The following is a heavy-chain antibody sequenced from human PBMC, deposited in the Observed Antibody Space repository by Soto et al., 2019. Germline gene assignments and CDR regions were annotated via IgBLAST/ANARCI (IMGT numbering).Heavy chain of an antibody. D-gene: IGHD6-19*01. CDR1: GYTFTSYG. J-gene: IGHJ4*02. Sequence: EASVKVSCKASGYTFTSYGISWVRQAPGQGLEWMGWISAYNGNTNYAQKLQGRVTMTTDTSTSTAYMELRSLRSDDTAVYYCARELRVAVAGPPGYWGQGTLVTVSS. CDR2: ISAYNGNT. V-gene: IGHV1-18*04. CDR3: ARELRVAVAGPPGY.